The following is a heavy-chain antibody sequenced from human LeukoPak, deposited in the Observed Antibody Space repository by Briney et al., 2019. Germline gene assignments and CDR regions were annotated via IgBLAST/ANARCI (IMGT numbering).Heavy chain of an antibody. D-gene: IGHD1-26*01. CDR3: ASKGRELTFDY. J-gene: IGHJ4*02. V-gene: IGHV4-59*11. Sequence: PSETLSLTCTVSGGSISNHYCSWIRQSPGKGLEWIGYIYDSGSTNYSPSLKSRVTISMDTSKNQFSLNLYSVTAADTAVYYCASKGRELTFDYWGQGTLVTVSS. CDR1: GGSISNHY. CDR2: IYDSGST.